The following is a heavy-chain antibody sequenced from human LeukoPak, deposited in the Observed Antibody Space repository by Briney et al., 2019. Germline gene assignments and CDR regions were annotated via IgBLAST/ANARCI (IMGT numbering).Heavy chain of an antibody. V-gene: IGHV4-59*12. CDR1: GGSIGSYY. Sequence: SETLSLTCTVSGGSIGSYYWNWIRQAPGKGLEWIGYIYYSGSTNYNPSLKSRVTISVDTSKNQFSLKLSSVTAADTAVYYCARVQRFFYGSGSGNYYYYGMDVWGQGTTVTVSS. CDR2: IYYSGST. CDR3: ARVQRFFYGSGSGNYYYYGMDV. D-gene: IGHD3-10*01. J-gene: IGHJ6*02.